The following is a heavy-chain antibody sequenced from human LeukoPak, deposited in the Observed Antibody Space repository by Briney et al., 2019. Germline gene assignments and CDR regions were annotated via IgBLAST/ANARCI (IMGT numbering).Heavy chain of an antibody. CDR2: MKSKSDGGTI. CDR3: TTRRQDGW. D-gene: IGHD2-15*01. V-gene: IGHV3-15*01. J-gene: IGHJ4*02. CDR1: GFTFSDAW. Sequence: GSLRLSCVGSGFTFSDAWMSWVRQAPGKGLEWVGRMKSKSDGGTIDYAAPVKGIFTISRDDSRNTLYRQMNSLKTEDTAVYYCTTRRQDGWWGQGTLVTVS.